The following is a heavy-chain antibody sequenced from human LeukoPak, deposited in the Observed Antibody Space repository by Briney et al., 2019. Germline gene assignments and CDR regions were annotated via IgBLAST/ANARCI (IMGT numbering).Heavy chain of an antibody. D-gene: IGHD3-9*01. J-gene: IGHJ3*02. CDR2: IYTSGST. Sequence: SQTLSLTCTVSGGSISSGSYYWSWIRQPAGKGLEWIGRIYTSGSTNYNPSLKSRVTISVDTSKNQFSLKLSSVTAADTAVYYCARERRYFDWLLSPFGAFDIWGQGTMVTVSS. V-gene: IGHV4-61*02. CDR3: ARERRYFDWLLSPFGAFDI. CDR1: GGSISSGSYY.